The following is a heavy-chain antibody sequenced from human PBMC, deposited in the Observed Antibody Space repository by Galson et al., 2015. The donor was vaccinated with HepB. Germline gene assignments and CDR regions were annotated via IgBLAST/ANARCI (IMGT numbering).Heavy chain of an antibody. CDR1: GITFNNYI. D-gene: IGHD3-10*01. CDR3: AKDSRRFGELSKPYYFDY. V-gene: IGHV3-9*01. Sequence: SLRLSCAASGITFNNYIMNWVRQAPGKGLEWVSGISWNSGTIAYADSVKGRFTISRDNAKNSLYLQMNSLRAEDTALYYCAKDSRRFGELSKPYYFDYWGQGTLVTVSS. CDR2: ISWNSGTI. J-gene: IGHJ4*02.